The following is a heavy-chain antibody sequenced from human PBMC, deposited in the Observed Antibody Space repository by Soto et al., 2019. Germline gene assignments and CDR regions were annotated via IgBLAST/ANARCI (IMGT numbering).Heavy chain of an antibody. J-gene: IGHJ6*02. CDR3: ATCRTSCYSNPSYYYYYGMDV. Sequence: GESLKISCKGSGYSFTSYWIGWVRQMPGKGLEWMGIIYPGDSDTRYSPSFQDQVTISADKSISTAYLQWSSLKASDTAMYYCATCRTSCYSNPSYYYYYGMDVWGQGTTVTVSS. D-gene: IGHD2-2*01. CDR2: IYPGDSDT. V-gene: IGHV5-51*01. CDR1: GYSFTSYW.